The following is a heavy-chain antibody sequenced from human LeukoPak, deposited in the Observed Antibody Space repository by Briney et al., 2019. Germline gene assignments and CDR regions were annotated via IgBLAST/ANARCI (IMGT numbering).Heavy chain of an antibody. CDR1: GFTFSSYW. V-gene: IGHV3-74*01. Sequence: GGSLRLSCAASGFTFSSYWMHWVRQAPGKGLVWVSRINSDGSSTSYADSVKGRFTISRDNAKNTLYLQMNSLRAEDTAVYYCRLGYCSGGSCSTLGSDYWGQGTLVTVSS. CDR3: RLGYCSGGSCSTLGSDY. D-gene: IGHD2-15*01. J-gene: IGHJ4*02. CDR2: INSDGSST.